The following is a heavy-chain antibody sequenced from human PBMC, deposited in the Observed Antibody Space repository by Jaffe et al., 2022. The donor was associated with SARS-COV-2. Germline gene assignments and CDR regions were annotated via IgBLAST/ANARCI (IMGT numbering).Heavy chain of an antibody. J-gene: IGHJ4*02. CDR3: NTELDSSGYYLHDRIPQVDYFDY. CDR1: GFSFSNAW. D-gene: IGHD3-22*01. Sequence: EVQLVESGGGLVKPGGSLRLSCTGSGFSFSNAWMSWVRQAPGKGLEWVGRIKSESDGGTPDYAAPVKGRFTISRDDSKDTVHLQMNSLKTEDTAVYYCNTELDSSGYYLHDRIPQVDYFDYWGQGTLVTVSS. CDR2: IKSESDGGTP. V-gene: IGHV3-15*01.